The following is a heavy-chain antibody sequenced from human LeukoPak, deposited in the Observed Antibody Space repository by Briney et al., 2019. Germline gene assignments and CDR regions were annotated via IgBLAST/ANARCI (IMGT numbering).Heavy chain of an antibody. CDR3: VTDGGLLPYYFTY. V-gene: IGHV3-15*01. D-gene: IGHD3-10*01. CDR2: IKNKNSVGTT. J-gene: IGHJ1*01. Sequence: GWSFRLSCAASGFIFPNAWMHWVRQAPGKGLEWVGRIKNKNSVGTTNYIAPVKGRFTISRDDSRNTLYLEMDSLKTDDTAIYYCVTDGGLLPYYFTYWGQGTLVTVSS. CDR1: GFIFPNAW.